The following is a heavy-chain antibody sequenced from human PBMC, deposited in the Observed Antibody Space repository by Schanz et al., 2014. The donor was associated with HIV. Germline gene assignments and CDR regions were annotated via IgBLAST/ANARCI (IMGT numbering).Heavy chain of an antibody. Sequence: QVHLVQSGAEVKKSGASVKVSCKASGYSFSSYGLSWVRQAPGQGLEWMGWISVYHNKTNYAQKLQGRVTMTTDTRNRTTLPKKKPNHAQKPQARVTMTTDTSPSTAYMELRSLRSDDTAVYYCARGALYYYDSTGYYHLDYWGQGTLVTVSP. CDR3: MTTDTSPSTAYMELRSLRSDDTAVYYCARGALYYYDSTGYYHLDY. CDR1: GYSFSSYG. CDR2: ISVYHNKT. J-gene: IGHJ4*02. V-gene: IGHV1-18*01. D-gene: IGHD1-26*01.